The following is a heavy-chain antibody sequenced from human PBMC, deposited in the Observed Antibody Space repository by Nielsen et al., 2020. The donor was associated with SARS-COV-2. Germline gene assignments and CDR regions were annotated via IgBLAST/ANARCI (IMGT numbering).Heavy chain of an antibody. D-gene: IGHD3-10*01. Sequence: GESLKISCAASGFTFSNYGMHWVRQAPGKGLEWLAVIWYDGSNKYYADSVKGRFTISRDNSKNTLYLQMNSLRGEDTAVYYCARESGVGELLGVSFDYWGQGTLVTVSS. V-gene: IGHV3-33*01. CDR3: ARESGVGELLGVSFDY. CDR1: GFTFSNYG. J-gene: IGHJ4*02. CDR2: IWYDGSNK.